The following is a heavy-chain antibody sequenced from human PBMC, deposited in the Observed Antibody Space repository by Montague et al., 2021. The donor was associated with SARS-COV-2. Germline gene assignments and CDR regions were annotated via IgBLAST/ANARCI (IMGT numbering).Heavy chain of an antibody. Sequence: TLSLTCTVSGGSISSDDYYWSWIRQPPGKGLEWIGYIVYSGXAXYXXSLERRSTISIDTSKNQFSLRLTSVTAADTAVYYCARVRDSSGHDYWGQGTLVTVSS. CDR3: ARVRDSSGHDY. J-gene: IGHJ4*02. D-gene: IGHD3-22*01. CDR1: GGSISSDDYY. CDR2: IVYSGXA. V-gene: IGHV4-30-4*08.